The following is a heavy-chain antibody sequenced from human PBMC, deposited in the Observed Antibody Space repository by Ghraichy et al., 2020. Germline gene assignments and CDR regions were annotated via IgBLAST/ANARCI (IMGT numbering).Heavy chain of an antibody. CDR1: GFTFSSYS. Sequence: GGSLRPSCAASGFTFSSYSMNWGRQAPGKGLEWVSSISSSSGYIYYADSVKGRFTISRDNAKNSLYLQMNSLRAEDTAVYYCARISDYYDSSGYSHPSDYWGQGTLVTVSS. V-gene: IGHV3-21*01. CDR2: ISSSSGYI. J-gene: IGHJ4*02. D-gene: IGHD3-22*01. CDR3: ARISDYYDSSGYSHPSDY.